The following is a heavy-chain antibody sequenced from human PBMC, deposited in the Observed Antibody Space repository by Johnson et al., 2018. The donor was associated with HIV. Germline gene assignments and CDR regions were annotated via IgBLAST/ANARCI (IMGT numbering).Heavy chain of an antibody. D-gene: IGHD3-10*01. V-gene: IGHV3-30*02. CDR1: AFTFSSYG. J-gene: IGHJ3*02. CDR3: AKVWYYYGSGSAFDI. CDR2: IRYDGTNK. Sequence: QVQLVESGGGVVQPGGSLGLSCAASAFTFSSYGMHWVRQAPGKGLEWVAFIRYDGTNKYYADSVKGRFTISRDNSKNTLYLQMNSLRAEDTAVYYCAKVWYYYGSGSAFDIWGQGTMVTVSS.